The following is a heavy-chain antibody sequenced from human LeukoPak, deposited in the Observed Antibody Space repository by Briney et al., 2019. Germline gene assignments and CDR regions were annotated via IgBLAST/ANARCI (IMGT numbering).Heavy chain of an antibody. Sequence: GGSLRLSCAASEFTFSGYWMHWVRQTPGKGLVWVSRINGDGSSTTYADYADSVKGRFTISRDNAKNTLYLQMNSLRAEDTAVYYCAKDGYCGSGSYYNVGYWGQGTLVTVSS. CDR2: INGDGSST. D-gene: IGHD3-10*01. J-gene: IGHJ4*02. CDR1: EFTFSGYW. V-gene: IGHV3-74*01. CDR3: AKDGYCGSGSYYNVGY.